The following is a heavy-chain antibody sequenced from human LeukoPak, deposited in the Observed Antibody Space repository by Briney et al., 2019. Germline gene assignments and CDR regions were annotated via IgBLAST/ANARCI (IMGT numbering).Heavy chain of an antibody. J-gene: IGHJ4*02. CDR1: GFTFSIYG. V-gene: IGHV3-48*03. CDR3: ARERYYYGSGSYFDY. Sequence: GGSLRLSCAASGFTFSIYGLSWVRQAPGKGLEWVSYISSSSSTIYYADSVKGRFTISRDNAKNSLYLQMNSLRAEDTAVYYCARERYYYGSGSYFDYWGQGTLVTVSS. CDR2: ISSSSSTI. D-gene: IGHD3-10*01.